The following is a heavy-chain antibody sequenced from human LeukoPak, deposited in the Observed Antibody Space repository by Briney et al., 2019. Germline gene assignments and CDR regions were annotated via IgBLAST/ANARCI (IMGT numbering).Heavy chain of an antibody. Sequence: ASVKVSCKVSGYTLTELSMHWVRQAPGKGLEWMGGFDPEDGETIYAQKFQGRVTMTEDTSTDTAYMELSSLRSEDTAVYYCATALQFFICLSNSWGQEPLVTVPS. CDR3: ATALQFFICLSNS. CDR1: GYTLTELS. CDR2: FDPEDGET. V-gene: IGHV1-24*01. D-gene: IGHD3-3*01. J-gene: IGHJ4*02.